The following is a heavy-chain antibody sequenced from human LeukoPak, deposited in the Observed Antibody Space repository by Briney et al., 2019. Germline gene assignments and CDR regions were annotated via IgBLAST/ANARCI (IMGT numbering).Heavy chain of an antibody. D-gene: IGHD6-19*01. CDR3: ARAPEWLIFDY. J-gene: IGHJ4*02. V-gene: IGHV3-53*04. CDR1: GFTVSGNY. CDR2: IYSGGST. Sequence: GGSLRLSCAASGFTVSGNYVNWVRQAPGKGLEWVSVIYSGGSTYYADSVKGRFTISRHNSKNTLYLQMNSLRAEDTAVYYCARAPEWLIFDYWGQGTLVTVSS.